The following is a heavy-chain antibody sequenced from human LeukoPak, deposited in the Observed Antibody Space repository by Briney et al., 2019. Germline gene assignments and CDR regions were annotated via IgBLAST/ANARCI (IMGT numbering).Heavy chain of an antibody. Sequence: GASVKVSCEASGGTFSSYAISWVRQAPGQGLEWMGGIIPIFGTANYAQKFQGRVTITADKSTSTAYMELSSLRSEDTAVYYCARLAAAGAARDYWGQGTLVTVSS. CDR3: ARLAAAGAARDY. D-gene: IGHD6-13*01. V-gene: IGHV1-69*06. J-gene: IGHJ4*02. CDR2: IIPIFGTA. CDR1: GGTFSSYA.